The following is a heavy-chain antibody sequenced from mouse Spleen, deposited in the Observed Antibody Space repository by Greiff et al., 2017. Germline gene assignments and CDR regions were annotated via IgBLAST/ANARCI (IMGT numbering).Heavy chain of an antibody. CDR2: IDPEDGDT. CDR3: TLTRGVTGGFAY. J-gene: IGHJ3*01. Sequence: EVQLQQSGAELVRPGASVQLSCTASGFNIKDYYMHWVKQRPEQGLEWIGRIDPEDGDTEYAPKFQGKATMTADTSSNTAYLQLSSLTSEDTAVYYCTLTRGVTGGFAYWGQGTLVTVSA. D-gene: IGHD4-1*01. V-gene: IGHV14-1*01. CDR1: GFNIKDYY.